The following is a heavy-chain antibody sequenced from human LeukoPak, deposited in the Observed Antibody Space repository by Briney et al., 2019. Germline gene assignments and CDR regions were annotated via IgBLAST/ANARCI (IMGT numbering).Heavy chain of an antibody. J-gene: IGHJ5*02. CDR3: ARDWGSGWILNWFDP. D-gene: IGHD6-19*01. V-gene: IGHV1-2*02. CDR1: GYTFTGYY. CDR2: INPNSGGT. Sequence: ASVKVSCKASGYTFTGYYMHWVRQAPGQGLEWMGWINPNSGGTNYAQKFQGRVTMTRDTSISTAYMELSRLRSDDTAVYYCARDWGSGWILNWFDPWGQGTLVTVSS.